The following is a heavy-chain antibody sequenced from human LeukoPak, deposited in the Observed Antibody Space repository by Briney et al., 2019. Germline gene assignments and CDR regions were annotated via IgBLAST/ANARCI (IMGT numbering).Heavy chain of an antibody. CDR3: ARVPAIVVVTNTPDY. D-gene: IGHD3-22*01. J-gene: IGHJ4*02. Sequence: ASVKVSCKASGYTFTSYGISWVRQAPGQGVEWMGWISSYNVHPTSAPNLPARVTMTTDTSTSTAYMELSSLRSDDTAVYYCARVPAIVVVTNTPDYWGQGTLVTVSS. CDR2: ISSYNVHP. V-gene: IGHV1-18*01. CDR1: GYTFTSYG.